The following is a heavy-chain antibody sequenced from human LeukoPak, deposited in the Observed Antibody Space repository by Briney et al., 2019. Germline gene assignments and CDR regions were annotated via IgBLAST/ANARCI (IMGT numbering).Heavy chain of an antibody. CDR2: IYPGDSDT. CDR1: GYSFSSYW. J-gene: IGHJ4*02. V-gene: IGHV5-51*01. D-gene: IGHD2-2*01. Sequence: GESLKISCKCSGYSFSSYWIGWVRQMPGKGLEWMGIIYPGDSDTGYSPSFQGQVTISVDKSISTAYLQWSSLKASDTAIYYCAKIDRQYCSRSSCYALDYWGQGTQVTVSS. CDR3: AKIDRQYCSRSSCYALDY.